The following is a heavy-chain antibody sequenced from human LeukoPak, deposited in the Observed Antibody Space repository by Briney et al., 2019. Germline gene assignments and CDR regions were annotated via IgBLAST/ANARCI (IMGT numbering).Heavy chain of an antibody. D-gene: IGHD4-23*01. J-gene: IGHJ3*02. CDR1: GFTFSSYS. V-gene: IGHV3-21*06. CDR3: AREGYGGTSDAFDI. CDR2: ISSSSSYI. Sequence: PGGSLRLSCAASGFTFSSYSMNWVRQAPGKGLEWASSISSSSSYIYYADSVKGRFTISRDNAKNSLYLQMNSLRAEDTAIYYCAREGYGGTSDAFDIWGQGTMVTVSS.